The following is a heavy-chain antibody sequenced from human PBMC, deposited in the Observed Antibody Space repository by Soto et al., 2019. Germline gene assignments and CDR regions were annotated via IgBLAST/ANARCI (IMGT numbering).Heavy chain of an antibody. Sequence: XGKVSCKASGFTFTSSAMQWVRQARGQRLEWIGWIVVGSGNTNYAQKFQGRVTMTRNTSISTAYMELSSLRSEDTAVYYCARSRHSSGWFNYYYYMDVWGKGTTVTVSS. J-gene: IGHJ6*03. CDR1: GFTFTSSA. D-gene: IGHD6-19*01. CDR3: ARSRHSSGWFNYYYYMDV. V-gene: IGHV1-58*02. CDR2: IVVGSGNT.